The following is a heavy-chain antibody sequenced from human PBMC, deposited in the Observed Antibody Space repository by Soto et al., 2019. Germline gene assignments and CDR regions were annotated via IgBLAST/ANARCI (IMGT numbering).Heavy chain of an antibody. CDR1: GGTFSSYA. CDR3: ARDLEHKFKIPVAGTVIDY. Sequence: VASVKVCCKASGGTFSSYAISWVRQAPGQGLEWMGGIIPIFGTANYAQKFQGRVTITADESTSTAYMELSSLRSEDTAVYYCARDLEHKFKIPVAGTVIDYWGHGTPVPV. V-gene: IGHV1-69*13. D-gene: IGHD6-19*01. CDR2: IIPIFGTA. J-gene: IGHJ4*01.